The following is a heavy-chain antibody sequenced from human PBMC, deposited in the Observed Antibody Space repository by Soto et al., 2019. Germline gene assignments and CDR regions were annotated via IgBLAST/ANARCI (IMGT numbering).Heavy chain of an antibody. CDR3: ARQGAYFHESSGYEFDY. D-gene: IGHD3-22*01. CDR1: GGSITSSRYY. Sequence: XETLSLSCTVSGGSITSSRYYWGWIRQPPGKGLEWIVSIYYSGITYYNPSLKSRVSMSVDTSKNQFSLKLSSVTAADTAVYHCARQGAYFHESSGYEFDYWGQGTLVTVSS. J-gene: IGHJ4*02. CDR2: IYYSGIT. V-gene: IGHV4-39*01.